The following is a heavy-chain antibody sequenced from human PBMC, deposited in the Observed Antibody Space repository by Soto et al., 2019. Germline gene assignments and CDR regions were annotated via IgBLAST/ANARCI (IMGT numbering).Heavy chain of an antibody. D-gene: IGHD4-17*01. V-gene: IGHV4-39*01. CDR1: GGSISSASCY. CDR2: IYYSGST. J-gene: IGHJ5*02. Sequence: PSETLSLTCTVSGGSISSASCYWGWIRQPPGKGLEWIGSIYYSGSTYYNPSLKSRVTISVDTSKNQFSLKLSSVTAADTAIYYCARGYGDYPTWGQGTPVTVSS. CDR3: ARGYGDYPT.